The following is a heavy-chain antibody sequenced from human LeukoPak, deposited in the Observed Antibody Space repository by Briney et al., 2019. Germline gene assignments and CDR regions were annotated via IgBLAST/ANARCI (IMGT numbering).Heavy chain of an antibody. CDR2: INHSGST. J-gene: IGHJ4*02. CDR1: GGSFSGYY. Sequence: PSETLSLTCAVYGGSFSGYYWSWIRQPPGKGLEWIGEINHSGSTNYNPSLKSRVTISVDTAKNQFSLKLSSVTAADTAVYYCARGLRGYKWPERSEMYYFDYWGQGTLVTASS. D-gene: IGHD1-1*01. CDR3: ARGLRGYKWPERSEMYYFDY. V-gene: IGHV4-34*01.